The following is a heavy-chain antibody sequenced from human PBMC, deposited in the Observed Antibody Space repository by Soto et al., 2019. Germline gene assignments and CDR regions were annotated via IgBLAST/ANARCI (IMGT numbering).Heavy chain of an antibody. CDR3: ARDPDKYYDFWSGYAAGLYYGMDV. J-gene: IGHJ6*02. Sequence: PSVKVCSKASCYTFTSYGSSWVRQAPGQGLEWMGWISAYNGNTNYAQKLQGRVTMTTDTSTSTAYMELRSLRSDDTAVYYCARDPDKYYDFWSGYAAGLYYGMDVWGQGTTVPVSS. V-gene: IGHV1-18*04. CDR1: CYTFTSYG. CDR2: ISAYNGNT. D-gene: IGHD3-3*01.